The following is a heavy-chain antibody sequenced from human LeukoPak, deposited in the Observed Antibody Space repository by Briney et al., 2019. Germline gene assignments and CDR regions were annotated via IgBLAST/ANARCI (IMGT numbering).Heavy chain of an antibody. CDR3: ARRQDGHDY. J-gene: IGHJ4*02. CDR2: IYPTAST. Sequence: PSQTLSLTCTVSGVSTAKTFYYWNWLRQPAGKGLEWIGRIYPTASTDSNPALKCRVTISLDTATNQFSLKLSSVTAADTAVYYCARRQDGHDYWGQGTLVTVSS. CDR1: GVSTAKTFYY. V-gene: IGHV4-61*02.